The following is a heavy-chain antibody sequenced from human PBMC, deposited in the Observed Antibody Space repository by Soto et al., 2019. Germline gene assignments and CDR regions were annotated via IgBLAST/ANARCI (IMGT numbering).Heavy chain of an antibody. CDR3: ARDGIGGTVFRGYLDY. CDR2: IRIDGSNE. D-gene: IGHD1-7*01. J-gene: IGHJ4*02. V-gene: IGHV3-33*01. CDR1: GGIFHGYG. Sequence: QEQLVESGGGVVQPGTSLRLSCAVPGGIFHGYGMHWVRQAPGKGLEWVSIIRIDGSNEEYADSVKGRFTISRDNSKNNLYLQMNTLGGEDTAVYYCARDGIGGTVFRGYLDYWGRGTVVTVSS.